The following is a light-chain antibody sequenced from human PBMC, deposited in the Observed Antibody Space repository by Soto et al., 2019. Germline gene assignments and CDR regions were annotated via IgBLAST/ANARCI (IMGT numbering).Light chain of an antibody. CDR2: DVS. J-gene: IGLJ3*02. Sequence: QSALTQPRSVSGSPGQSVTISCTGSSSDVGGYNYVSWYQQHPGKAPQLMIYDVSKRPSGVPDRFSGSKSGNTASLPISGLQAEDEADYYCCSYAGTYSGVFGGGTKVTVL. V-gene: IGLV2-11*01. CDR3: CSYAGTYSGV. CDR1: SSDVGGYNY.